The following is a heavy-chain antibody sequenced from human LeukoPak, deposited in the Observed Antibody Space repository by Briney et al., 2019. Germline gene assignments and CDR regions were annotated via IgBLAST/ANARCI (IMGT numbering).Heavy chain of an antibody. V-gene: IGHV3-11*01. J-gene: IGHJ6*02. CDR3: ARHDTAMATDYGMDV. CDR1: GFTFSDYY. Sequence: GGSLRLSCAASGFTFSDYYMSWIRQAPGKGLEWVSYISSRGSTIYYADSVKGRFTISRDNAKNSLYLQMNSLRAEDTAVYYCARHDTAMATDYGMDVWGQGTTATVSS. D-gene: IGHD5-18*01. CDR2: ISSRGSTI.